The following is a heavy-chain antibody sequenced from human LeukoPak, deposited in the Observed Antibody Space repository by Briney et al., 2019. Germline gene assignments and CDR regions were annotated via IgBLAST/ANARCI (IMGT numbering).Heavy chain of an antibody. J-gene: IGHJ4*02. D-gene: IGHD3-22*01. V-gene: IGHV1-69*01. CDR2: IIPIFGTA. CDR1: GGTFSSYA. Sequence: SVKVSCKASGGTFSSYAISWVRQAPGQGLEWMGGIIPIFGTANYAQKFQGRVTITADESTSTAYMELSSLRSEDTAVYYCASQLNYDSSGYYPDWGQGALVTVSS. CDR3: ASQLNYDSSGYYPD.